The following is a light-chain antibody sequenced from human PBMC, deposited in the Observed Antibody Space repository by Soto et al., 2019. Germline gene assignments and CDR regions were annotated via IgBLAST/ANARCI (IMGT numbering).Light chain of an antibody. V-gene: IGKV3D-15*01. CDR1: QSVSSD. Sequence: EIVMTQSPATLSVSPGARAPLSCRASQSVSSDLAWYQQKPGQAPRLLIYGASNRATGIPDRFSGSGSGTDFTLTISRLEPEDFAVYYCQQFSSYPLTFGGGTKVDIK. CDR2: GAS. CDR3: QQFSSYPLT. J-gene: IGKJ4*01.